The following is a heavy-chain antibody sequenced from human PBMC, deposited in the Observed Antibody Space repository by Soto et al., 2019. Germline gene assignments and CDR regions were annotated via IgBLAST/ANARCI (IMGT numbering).Heavy chain of an antibody. Sequence: VESGGGVVQPGRSLRLSCTDSGLTLTGHSMHWVRQAPGKGLEWLAGISYDGINEYYAESVKGRFTISRDRTENTVYLQMNRLRAEDTAVYYCALPSCGGDCYSPFDYWGQGTLVTVSS. CDR1: GLTLTGHS. V-gene: IGHV3-30-3*01. D-gene: IGHD2-21*02. J-gene: IGHJ4*02. CDR2: ISYDGINE. CDR3: ALPSCGGDCYSPFDY.